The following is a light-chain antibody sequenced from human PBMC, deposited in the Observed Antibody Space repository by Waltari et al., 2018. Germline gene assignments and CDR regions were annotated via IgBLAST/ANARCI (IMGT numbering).Light chain of an antibody. J-gene: IGLJ2*01. CDR3: QAWDTSTYHVV. V-gene: IGLV3-1*01. Sequence: SYELTQPPSVSVSPGQTADITCSGDKLGDKYACWYQQKPGQSPVLVIYQDYKLPSGIPERFSGSNSGNTATLTVSGTQAMDEADYYCQAWDTSTYHVVFGGGTKLTVL. CDR2: QDY. CDR1: KLGDKY.